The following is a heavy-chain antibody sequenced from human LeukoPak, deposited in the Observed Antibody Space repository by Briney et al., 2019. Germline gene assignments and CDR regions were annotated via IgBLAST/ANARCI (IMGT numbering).Heavy chain of an antibody. V-gene: IGHV3-30*04. CDR3: AREMRDVVLMVYASNWFDP. J-gene: IGHJ5*02. D-gene: IGHD2-8*01. Sequence: GGSLRLSCAASGFTFSSYAMHWVRQAPGKGLEWVAVISYDGSNKYYADSVKGRFTISRDDSKNTLYLQMNSLRAEDTAVYYCAREMRDVVLMVYASNWFDPWGQGTLVTVSS. CDR2: ISYDGSNK. CDR1: GFTFSSYA.